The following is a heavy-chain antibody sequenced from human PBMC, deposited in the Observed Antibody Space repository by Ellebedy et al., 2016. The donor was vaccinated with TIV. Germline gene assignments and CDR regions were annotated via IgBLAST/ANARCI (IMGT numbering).Heavy chain of an antibody. V-gene: IGHV3-23*01. CDR3: AKDGTYSRSWYTRYYYGMDV. CDR1: GFTFNNYA. CDR2: ISSSDGST. J-gene: IGHJ6*02. D-gene: IGHD6-13*01. Sequence: GGSLRLSXAGSGFTFNNYAMSWVRQAPGKGLEWVSSISSSDGSTYYGDSVKGRVTISRDNSKNTLYLQMNNLRAEDTAVYYCAKDGTYSRSWYTRYYYGMDVWGQGTTVTVSS.